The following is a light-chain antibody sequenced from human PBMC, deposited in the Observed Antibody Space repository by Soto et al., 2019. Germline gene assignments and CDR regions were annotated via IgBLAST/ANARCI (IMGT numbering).Light chain of an antibody. J-gene: IGKJ5*01. CDR2: GAF. Sequence: EIGMTQSPVTLSVSPGERATLSCRASQSVSSDLAWYQQKPGQAPRLLIYGAFNRATGVPVRFSGSGSGTEFTLTISSLQSEDSAVYYCQQYNNWPPITFGQGTRLEIK. CDR3: QQYNNWPPIT. CDR1: QSVSSD. V-gene: IGKV3-15*01.